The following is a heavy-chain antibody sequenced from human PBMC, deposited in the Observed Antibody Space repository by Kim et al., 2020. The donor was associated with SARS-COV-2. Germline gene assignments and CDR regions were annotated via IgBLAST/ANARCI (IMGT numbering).Heavy chain of an antibody. CDR2: ISSSSSYI. D-gene: IGHD1-26*01. V-gene: IGHV3-21*01. Sequence: GGSLRLSCAASGFTFSSYSMNWVRQAPGKGLEWVSSISSSSSYIYYADSVKGRFTISRDNAKNSLYLQMNSLRAEDTAVYYCARDFGELPSHDAFDIWGQGTMVTVSS. J-gene: IGHJ3*02. CDR1: GFTFSSYS. CDR3: ARDFGELPSHDAFDI.